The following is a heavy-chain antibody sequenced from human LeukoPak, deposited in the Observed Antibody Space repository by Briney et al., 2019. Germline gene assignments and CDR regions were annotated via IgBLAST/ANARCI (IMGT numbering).Heavy chain of an antibody. V-gene: IGHV4-39*07. CDR2: IYYSGST. J-gene: IGHJ4*02. D-gene: IGHD1-26*01. Sequence: SETLSLTCTVSGGSISSSNYYWGWIRQPPGKGLEWIGSIYYSGSTYYNPSLKSRVTISVDTSKNQFSLKLSSVTAADTAVYYCARVGGSFAPEVDYWGQGTLVTVSS. CDR3: ARVGGSFAPEVDY. CDR1: GGSISSSNYY.